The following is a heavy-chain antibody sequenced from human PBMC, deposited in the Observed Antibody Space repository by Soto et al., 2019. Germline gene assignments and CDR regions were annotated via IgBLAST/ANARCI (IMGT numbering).Heavy chain of an antibody. V-gene: IGHV4-30-4*01. Sequence: PSETLSLTCTVSGGSISSGDYYWSWIRQPPGKGLEWIGYIYYSGSTYYSPSLKSRVTISVDTSKNQFSLKLSSVTAADTAVYYCARGWVSSTSCHFDYWGQGTLVTVSS. CDR3: ARGWVSSTSCHFDY. CDR1: GGSISSGDYY. J-gene: IGHJ4*02. CDR2: IYYSGST. D-gene: IGHD2-2*01.